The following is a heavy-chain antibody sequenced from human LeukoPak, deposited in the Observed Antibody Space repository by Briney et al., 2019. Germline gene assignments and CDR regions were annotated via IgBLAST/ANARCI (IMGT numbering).Heavy chain of an antibody. Sequence: GGSLRLSCAASGFTFSSYAMSWVRQAPGKGLEWVSAISGSGGSTYYADSVKGRFTISRENAKNSLYLQMNSLRAGDTAVYYCARDTSTSGFDYWGQGTLVTVSS. CDR3: ARDTSTSGFDY. CDR2: ISGSGGST. D-gene: IGHD1-14*01. J-gene: IGHJ4*02. CDR1: GFTFSSYA. V-gene: IGHV3-23*01.